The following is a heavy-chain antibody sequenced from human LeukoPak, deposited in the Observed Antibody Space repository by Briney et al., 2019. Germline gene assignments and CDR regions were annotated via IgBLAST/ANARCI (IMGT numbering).Heavy chain of an antibody. CDR3: AREATVTTGFDY. CDR2: IYYSGST. V-gene: IGHV4-30-4*01. Sequence: SETLSLTCTVSGGSISSGDYYWRWIRQPPGKGLEWIGYIYYSGSTYYNPSLKSRVTISVDTSKNQFSLKLSSVTAADTAVYYCAREATVTTGFDYWGQRTLVTVSS. D-gene: IGHD4-17*01. J-gene: IGHJ4*02. CDR1: GGSISSGDYY.